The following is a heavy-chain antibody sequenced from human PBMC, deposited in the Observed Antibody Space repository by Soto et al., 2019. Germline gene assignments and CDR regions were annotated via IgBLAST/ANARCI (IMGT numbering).Heavy chain of an antibody. Sequence: ASVKVSCKASGYTFTNSGINWVRQAPGQGLEWMGWISTDNGNTNYAQHLQGRVSMTTDTSASTAYMELSSLRSEDTAVYYCARGITLPTPLDYWGQGTLVTVSS. V-gene: IGHV1-18*01. J-gene: IGHJ4*02. CDR3: ARGITLPTPLDY. CDR1: GYTFTNSG. CDR2: ISTDNGNT. D-gene: IGHD1-20*01.